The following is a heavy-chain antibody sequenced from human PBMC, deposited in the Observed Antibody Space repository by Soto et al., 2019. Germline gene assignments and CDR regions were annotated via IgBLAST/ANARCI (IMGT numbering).Heavy chain of an antibody. CDR3: AKEELTTVTTSNFDY. CDR1: GFTFSSYG. CDR2: ISYDGSNK. D-gene: IGHD4-17*01. J-gene: IGHJ4*02. Sequence: PGGSLRLSCAASGFTFSSYGMHWVRQAPGKGLEWVAVISYDGSNKYYADSVKGRFTISRDNSKNTLYLQMNSLRAEDTAVYYCAKEELTTVTTSNFDYWGQGTLVTVSS. V-gene: IGHV3-30*18.